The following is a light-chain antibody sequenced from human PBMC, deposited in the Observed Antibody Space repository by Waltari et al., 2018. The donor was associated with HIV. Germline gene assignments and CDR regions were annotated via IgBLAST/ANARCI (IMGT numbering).Light chain of an antibody. V-gene: IGLV2-11*01. CDR3: CSYADKYTLV. Sequence: QSALIPRRSVSGSRGQSHTIPCPGSSSDDEDFNLVSVYQQHPGKAPKLMIFDLNKRPSGVPDPFSGSKSGNTASLTISGLQAEDEADYYCCSYADKYTLVFGGGTKLTVL. J-gene: IGLJ3*02. CDR1: SSDDEDFNL. CDR2: DLN.